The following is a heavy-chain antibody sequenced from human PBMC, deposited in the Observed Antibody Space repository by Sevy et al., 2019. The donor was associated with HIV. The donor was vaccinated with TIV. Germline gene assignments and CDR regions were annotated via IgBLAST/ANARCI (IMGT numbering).Heavy chain of an antibody. CDR2: IFGSGGGT. Sequence: GGSLRLSCAASGFTFSSYAMNWVRQAPGKGLEWVSTIFGSGGGTYYADSVKGRFTISRDNSKNTLYLQMNSLRAEDTAVYYCAKEGTTMVRGVIIKPDNWFDPWGQGTLVTVSS. D-gene: IGHD3-10*01. CDR3: AKEGTTMVRGVIIKPDNWFDP. V-gene: IGHV3-23*01. J-gene: IGHJ5*02. CDR1: GFTFSSYA.